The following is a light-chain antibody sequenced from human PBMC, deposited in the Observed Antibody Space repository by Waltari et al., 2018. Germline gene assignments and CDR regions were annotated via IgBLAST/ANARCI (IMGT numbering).Light chain of an antibody. J-gene: IGLJ3*02. CDR2: RNY. CDR1: TSNIGSNS. Sequence: QSVLTQPPSVSGTPGQRVTIYCSGTTSNIGSNSLYWYQQLPGTAPKLLIYRNYQRPSGVPTRFSGSRSGTSASLAISGLQSEDEADYYCATWDDTLSGPRVFGGGTRLTVL. V-gene: IGLV1-47*01. CDR3: ATWDDTLSGPRV.